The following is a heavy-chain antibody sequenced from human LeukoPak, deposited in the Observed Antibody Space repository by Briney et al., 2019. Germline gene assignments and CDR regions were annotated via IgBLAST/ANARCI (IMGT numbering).Heavy chain of an antibody. Sequence: SETLSLTCTVSGASISSDCWIWIRQTPGKGPEWIGYHCGNTDYNPSLKSRVPISVDTSKNQFSLKLNSISTADTAVYYCARGQGWLPDHWGQGSLVTVSS. J-gene: IGHJ4*02. CDR1: GASISSDC. D-gene: IGHD6-19*01. CDR3: ARGQGWLPDH. V-gene: IGHV4-59*01. CDR2: YHCGNT.